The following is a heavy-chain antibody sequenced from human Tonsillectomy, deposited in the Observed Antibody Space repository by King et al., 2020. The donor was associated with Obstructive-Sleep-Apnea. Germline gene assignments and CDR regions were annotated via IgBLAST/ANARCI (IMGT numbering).Heavy chain of an antibody. CDR1: GFTFSSYW. D-gene: IGHD1-26*01. V-gene: IGHV3-7*01. J-gene: IGHJ4*02. CDR3: ARDRGGRQIAYYFDY. Sequence: VQLVESGGGLVQPGGSLRLSCAASGFTFSSYWMSWVRQAPGKGLEWVANIKQDGSEKYYVDSVKGRFTISRDNAKNSLYLQMNSLRAEDTAVYYCARDRGGRQIAYYFDYWGQGTLVTVSS. CDR2: IKQDGSEK.